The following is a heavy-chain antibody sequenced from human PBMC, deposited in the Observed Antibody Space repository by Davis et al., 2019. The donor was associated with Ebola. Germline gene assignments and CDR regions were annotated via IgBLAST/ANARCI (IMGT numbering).Heavy chain of an antibody. Sequence: GESLKTSCAASGFTFSSYGMHWVRQAPGKGLEWVAVISYDGSNKYSADSVKGRFTISSDNSKNTLYLQMNSLRADDTAVYYCAKRENPGSAVPGPYWGQGTLVTVSS. J-gene: IGHJ4*02. D-gene: IGHD6-19*01. CDR2: ISYDGSNK. CDR3: AKRENPGSAVPGPY. V-gene: IGHV3-30-3*02. CDR1: GFTFSSYG.